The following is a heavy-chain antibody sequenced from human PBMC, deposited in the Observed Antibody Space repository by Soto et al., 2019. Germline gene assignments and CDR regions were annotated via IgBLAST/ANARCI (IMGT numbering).Heavy chain of an antibody. V-gene: IGHV1-46*01. CDR2: INPSDDTT. CDR3: ARAVVWKIDAFDI. Sequence: QVQLVQSGAEVKNPGASVKVSCKASGYTFSSYYIHWVRQAPGQGLEWLGVINPSDDTTTYAPKFHGRVTMTRDMSTSTGYMELSSLRSEDTAVYYCARAVVWKIDAFDIWGQGTMVSVSS. D-gene: IGHD2-2*01. J-gene: IGHJ3*02. CDR1: GYTFSSYY.